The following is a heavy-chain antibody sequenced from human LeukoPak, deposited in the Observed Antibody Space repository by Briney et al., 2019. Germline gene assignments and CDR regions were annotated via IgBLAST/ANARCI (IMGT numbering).Heavy chain of an antibody. CDR1: AGSITSTIYY. CDR3: ARGVTGGWYGDFQH. Sequence: PSEILSLTCAVSAGSITSTIYYWGWIRQPPGKGLEWIGTFHYTGRTYYNSSLKSRVTIAVDTSKNHFSLKLSSVTAADTAVYYCARGVTGGWYGDFQHWGQGTLVTVAS. V-gene: IGHV4-39*02. D-gene: IGHD6-19*01. CDR2: FHYTGRT. J-gene: IGHJ1*01.